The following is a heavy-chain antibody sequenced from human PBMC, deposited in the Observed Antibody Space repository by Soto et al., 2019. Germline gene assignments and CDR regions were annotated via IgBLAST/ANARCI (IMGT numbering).Heavy chain of an antibody. CDR3: PGGGYGDYVFDS. V-gene: IGHV3-23*01. CDR1: GFTFSSSA. D-gene: IGHD4-17*01. Sequence: PGGSLRLSCAASGFTFSSSAMSWVRQAPGKVLEWASTINGLGDSTYYADSVEGRFTISRAIASNTLYLQMSSVRAEDTGRFYGPGGGYGDYVFDSWGQGTRVTVSS. J-gene: IGHJ4*02. CDR2: INGLGDST.